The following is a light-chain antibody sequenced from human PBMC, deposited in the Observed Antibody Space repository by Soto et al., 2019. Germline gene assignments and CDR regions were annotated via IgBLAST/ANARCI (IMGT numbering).Light chain of an antibody. V-gene: IGKV3-15*01. CDR1: QSVGIN. CDR2: GAS. CDR3: QQYYTWPRT. Sequence: EVLMTQSPDTLALSPGERDSLSCRASQSVGINLAWYQQKLGQAPSLLIYGASTRATGIPARFSGSGSGTEFTLTISSLQYEDFAIYYCQQYYTWPRTFGQGTKVEIK. J-gene: IGKJ1*01.